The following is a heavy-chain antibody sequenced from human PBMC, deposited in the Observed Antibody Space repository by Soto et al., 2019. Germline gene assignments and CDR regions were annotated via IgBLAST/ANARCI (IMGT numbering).Heavy chain of an antibody. J-gene: IGHJ6*02. CDR2: IYRGGST. D-gene: IGHD3-16*01. CDR3: VRDRGALDYYYVGMDV. Sequence: EVQLVESGGGLVQPGGSLRLSCEAPGFTFSVYWMPWVRQPPGKELVWVSLIYRGGSTYYADTVKGRFTISSDNSKNTLYLQMTTLRAEDTAVYYCVRDRGALDYYYVGMDVWGQVTTITVSS. V-gene: IGHV3-66*01. CDR1: GFTFSVYW.